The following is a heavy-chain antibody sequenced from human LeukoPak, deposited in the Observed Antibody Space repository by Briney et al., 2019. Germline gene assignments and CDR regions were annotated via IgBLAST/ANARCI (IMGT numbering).Heavy chain of an antibody. CDR3: AKDTGYNYGAFDY. V-gene: IGHV3-30*18. CDR2: ISYDGNSK. D-gene: IGHD5-18*01. J-gene: IGHJ4*02. CDR1: GFTFSNYG. Sequence: GGSLRLSCAASGFTFSNYGIHWVCQAPGKGLEWVAIISYDGNSKYYADSVKGRFTISRDNSKNTLYLQMNSLRAEDTAMYYCAKDTGYNYGAFDYWGQGTLVTVSS.